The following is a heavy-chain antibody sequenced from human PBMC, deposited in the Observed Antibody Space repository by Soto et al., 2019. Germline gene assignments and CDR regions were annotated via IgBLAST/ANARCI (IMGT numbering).Heavy chain of an antibody. CDR2: ISYDGSNK. CDR1: GFTFSSYA. V-gene: IGHV3-30-3*01. J-gene: IGHJ6*02. Sequence: QVQLVESGGGVVQPGRSLRLSCAASGFTFSSYAMHWVRQAPGKGLEWVAVISYDGSNKNHADTVKGRFTISRDNSKNTLYLQMNSRRVEDTAVYYCARGYDFWSGYYYPYGMDVWGQGTTVTVSS. CDR3: ARGYDFWSGYYYPYGMDV. D-gene: IGHD3-3*01.